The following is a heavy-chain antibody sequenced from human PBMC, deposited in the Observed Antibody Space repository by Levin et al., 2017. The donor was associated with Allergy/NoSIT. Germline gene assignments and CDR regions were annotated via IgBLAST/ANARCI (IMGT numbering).Heavy chain of an antibody. J-gene: IGHJ5*02. CDR2: ISYDGSNK. D-gene: IGHD3-3*01. CDR3: AKDRPLRFLEWLLLT. Sequence: GESLKISCAASGFTFSSYGMHWVRQAPGKGLEWVAVISYDGSNKYYADSVKGRFTISRDNSKNTLYLQMNSLRAEDTAVYYCAKDRPLRFLEWLLLTWGQGTLVTVSS. V-gene: IGHV3-30*18. CDR1: GFTFSSYG.